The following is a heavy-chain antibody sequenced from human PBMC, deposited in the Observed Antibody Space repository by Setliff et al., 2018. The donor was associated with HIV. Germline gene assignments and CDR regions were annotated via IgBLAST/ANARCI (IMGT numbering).Heavy chain of an antibody. Sequence: ASVKVSCKASGYTLSDYGMTWVRQAPGQGLAWMAWISAYSGNRKFAQKFQGRVTVTRDTSTSTAYMELTSLRSDDTAVYYCARTMDYGDYEPLDYWGQGTLVTVSS. CDR3: ARTMDYGDYEPLDY. V-gene: IGHV1-18*01. CDR1: GYTLSDYG. J-gene: IGHJ4*02. D-gene: IGHD4-17*01. CDR2: ISAYSGNR.